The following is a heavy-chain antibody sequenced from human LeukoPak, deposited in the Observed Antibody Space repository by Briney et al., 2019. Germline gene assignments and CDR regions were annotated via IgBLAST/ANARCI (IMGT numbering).Heavy chain of an antibody. Sequence: GGSLRLSCAASGFTFSSYSMNWVRQAPGKGLEWVSSISRSSSYIYYADSVKGRFTISRDNAKNSLYLQMNSLRAEDTAVYYCARDPGIAYCGGDCYWDYWGQGTLVTVSS. D-gene: IGHD2-21*02. V-gene: IGHV3-21*01. CDR3: ARDPGIAYCGGDCYWDY. CDR1: GFTFSSYS. J-gene: IGHJ4*02. CDR2: ISRSSSYI.